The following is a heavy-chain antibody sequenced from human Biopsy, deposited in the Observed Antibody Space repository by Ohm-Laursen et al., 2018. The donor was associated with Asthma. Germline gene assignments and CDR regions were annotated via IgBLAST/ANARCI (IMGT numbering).Heavy chain of an antibody. CDR3: ARGYSGSDRIVYYYSGLEV. J-gene: IGHJ6*02. CDR2: LIPALGTP. D-gene: IGHD5-12*01. V-gene: IGHV1-69*13. CDR1: GDSFSNYA. Sequence: SVKVSCKASGDSFSNYAISWVRQAPGQGLEWMGGLIPALGTPDHAQTFEGRVTITADESTSTAYMELSSLSSEDTAVYYCARGYSGSDRIVYYYSGLEVWGQGTTVTVSS.